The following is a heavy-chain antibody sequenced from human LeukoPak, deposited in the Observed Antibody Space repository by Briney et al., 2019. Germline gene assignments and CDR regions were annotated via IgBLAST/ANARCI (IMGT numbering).Heavy chain of an antibody. V-gene: IGHV4-30-4*01. Sequence: PSETLSLTCTVSGGSISSCDYYWSWIRQPPGKGLEWIGYIYYSGSTYYNPSLKNRVTISVDTSKNQFSLKLSSVTAADTAVYYCARAMDSSSSLWFDPWGQGTLVTVSS. J-gene: IGHJ5*02. CDR3: ARAMDSSSSLWFDP. D-gene: IGHD6-6*01. CDR2: IYYSGST. CDR1: GGSISSCDYY.